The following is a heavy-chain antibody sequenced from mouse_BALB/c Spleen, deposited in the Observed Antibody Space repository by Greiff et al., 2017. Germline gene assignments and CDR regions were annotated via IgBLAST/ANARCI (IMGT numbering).Heavy chain of an antibody. CDR3: ARTYGSSYDAMDY. Sequence: VQLQQSGSVLVRPGASVKLSCTASGYTFTSYWMHWAQQRPGQGLEWVGEIHPNSGNTNYNEKFKGKATLTVDTSSSTAYVDLSSLTSEDSAVYYCARTYGSSYDAMDYWGQGTSVTVSS. J-gene: IGHJ4*01. CDR1: GYTFTSYW. D-gene: IGHD1-1*01. V-gene: IGHV1S130*01. CDR2: IHPNSGNT.